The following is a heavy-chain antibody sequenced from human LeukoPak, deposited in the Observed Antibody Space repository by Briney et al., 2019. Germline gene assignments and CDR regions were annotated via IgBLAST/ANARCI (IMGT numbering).Heavy chain of an antibody. CDR1: GGSISSGGYS. V-gene: IGHV4-30-2*01. CDR3: ARGYYDFWSGYHYYFDY. D-gene: IGHD3-3*01. J-gene: IGHJ4*02. Sequence: SETLSLTCAVSGGSISSGGYSWSWIRQPPGKGLEWIGYIYHSGSTYYNPSLKSRVTISVGRSKNQFSLKLSSVTAADTAVYYCARGYYDFWSGYHYYFDYWGQGTLVTVSS. CDR2: IYHSGST.